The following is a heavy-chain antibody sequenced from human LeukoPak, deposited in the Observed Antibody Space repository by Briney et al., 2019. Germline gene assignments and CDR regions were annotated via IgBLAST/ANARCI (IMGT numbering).Heavy chain of an antibody. V-gene: IGHV4-59*08. CDR2: IYYSGGT. Sequence: SETLSLTCTVSGGSISSYYWSWIRQPPGKGLEWIGYIYYSGGTNYNPSLKSRVTISVDTSKNQFSLKLSSVTAADTAVYYCARRDPSNYYYYYMDVWGKGTTVTVSS. D-gene: IGHD4-11*01. J-gene: IGHJ6*03. CDR1: GGSISSYY. CDR3: ARRDPSNYYYYYMDV.